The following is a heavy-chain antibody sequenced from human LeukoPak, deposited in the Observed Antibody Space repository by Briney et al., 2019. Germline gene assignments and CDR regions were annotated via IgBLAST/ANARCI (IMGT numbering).Heavy chain of an antibody. V-gene: IGHV3-23*01. Sequence: PGGSLRLSSAAPVFIFSSYAMSSVRQAPGKGLEWVSNISGSGGSTYYADSVKGRFTISRDNSKNTVYLQMNSLRAEDTAVYYCAKDRSCINEGCHGDFDYWGQGTLVTVSS. CDR2: ISGSGGST. CDR1: VFIFSSYA. D-gene: IGHD2-8*01. J-gene: IGHJ4*02. CDR3: AKDRSCINEGCHGDFDY.